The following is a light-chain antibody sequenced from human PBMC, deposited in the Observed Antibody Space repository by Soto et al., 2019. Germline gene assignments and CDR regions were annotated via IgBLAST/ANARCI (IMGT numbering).Light chain of an antibody. CDR3: QHYNSWPLT. J-gene: IGKJ4*01. CDR1: HSVSNN. V-gene: IGKV3-15*01. Sequence: ETVMTQSPASLSVSPGERATLSCRASHSVSNNLAWYQQKPGQAPRLLIYHASTRAPGIPARFSGSVSGTGLTLTISSVQSEDSSVYYCQHYNSWPLTFGGGTKVEIK. CDR2: HAS.